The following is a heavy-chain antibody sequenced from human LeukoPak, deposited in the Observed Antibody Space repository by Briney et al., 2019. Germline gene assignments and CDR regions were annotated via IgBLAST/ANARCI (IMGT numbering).Heavy chain of an antibody. J-gene: IGHJ6*03. CDR1: GFTFSDYY. CDR3: ARETGYSSGWYYYYYMDV. V-gene: IGHV3-11*01. D-gene: IGHD6-19*01. Sequence: PGGSLRLSCAASGFTFSDYYIGWIRQAPGKGLECISYISSSASGSATYYADSVKGRFTISRDNAKNSLYLQMYGLRAEDTAVYYCARETGYSSGWYYYYYMDVWGKGTTVTVSS. CDR2: ISSSASGSAT.